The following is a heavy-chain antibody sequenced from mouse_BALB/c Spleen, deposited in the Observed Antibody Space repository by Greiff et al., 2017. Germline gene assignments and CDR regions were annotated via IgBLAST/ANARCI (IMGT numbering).Heavy chain of an antibody. Sequence: VKLQQPGAELVRPGASVKLSCKASGYTFTSYWINWVKQRPGQGLEWIGNIYPSDSYTNYNQKFKDKATLTVDKSSSTAYMQLSSPTSEDSAVYYCTRGGNYDYYAMDYWGQGTSVTVSS. CDR1: GYTFTSYW. V-gene: IGHV1-69*02. D-gene: IGHD2-1*01. CDR3: TRGGNYDYYAMDY. CDR2: IYPSDSYT. J-gene: IGHJ4*01.